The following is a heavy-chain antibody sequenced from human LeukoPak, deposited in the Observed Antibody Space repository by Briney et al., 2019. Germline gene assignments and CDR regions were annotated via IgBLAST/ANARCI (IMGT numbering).Heavy chain of an antibody. D-gene: IGHD2-2*01. CDR3: ARGLRVVPAAMDYFDY. CDR1: GYAFTNFG. V-gene: IGHV1-18*01. J-gene: IGHJ4*02. CDR2: ISTNNGNT. Sequence: ASVKVSCKSFGYAFTNFGISWVRQAPGQGLEWMGWISTNNGNTNYAQKVEGRVIMTTDTSTSTTYMELRSLRSDDTAVYYCARGLRVVPAAMDYFDYWGQGTLVTVSS.